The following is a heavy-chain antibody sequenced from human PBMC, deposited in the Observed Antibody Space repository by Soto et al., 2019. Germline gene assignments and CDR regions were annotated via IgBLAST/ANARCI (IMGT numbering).Heavy chain of an antibody. CDR1: GFTFSSYG. CDR2: IWNDGTNK. J-gene: IGHJ5*02. V-gene: IGHV3-33*01. Sequence: GSLRLSCAASGFTFSSYGMHWVRQAPGKGLEWVAVIWNDGTNKYYGDSVKGRFTVSRDNSKNMLYLQMNSLRGEDTAVYYCARDAVLYSGYELDNWFDPWGQGTAVTVSS. CDR3: ARDAVLYSGYELDNWFDP. D-gene: IGHD5-12*01.